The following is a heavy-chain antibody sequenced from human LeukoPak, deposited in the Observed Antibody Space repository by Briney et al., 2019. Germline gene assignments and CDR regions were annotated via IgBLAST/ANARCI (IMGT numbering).Heavy chain of an antibody. CDR2: ISGSGGST. V-gene: IGHV3-23*01. CDR3: AKDGREPMVTLKDYMDV. Sequence: PGGSLRLSCAASGFTFSTYGMSWFRQAPGKGLECVSAISGSGGSTNYADSVKGRFTISRDNAKNTLYLQMNTLRAEDTAVYYCAKDGREPMVTLKDYMDVWGKGTTVTVSS. J-gene: IGHJ6*03. D-gene: IGHD4/OR15-4a*01. CDR1: GFTFSTYG.